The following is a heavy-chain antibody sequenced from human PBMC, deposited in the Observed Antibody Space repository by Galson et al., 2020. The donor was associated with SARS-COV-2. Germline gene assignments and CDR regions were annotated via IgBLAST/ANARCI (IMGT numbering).Heavy chain of an antibody. CDR1: GFTFSSYS. J-gene: IGHJ3*02. D-gene: IGHD2-21*02. V-gene: IGHV3-21*01. Sequence: KIGESLKISCAASGFTFSSYSMNWVRQAPGKGLEWVSSISSSSSYIYYADSVKGRFTISRDNAKNSLYLQMNSLRAEDTAVYYCARGLDCGGDCFSDAFDIWGQGTMVTVSS. CDR2: ISSSSSYI. CDR3: ARGLDCGGDCFSDAFDI.